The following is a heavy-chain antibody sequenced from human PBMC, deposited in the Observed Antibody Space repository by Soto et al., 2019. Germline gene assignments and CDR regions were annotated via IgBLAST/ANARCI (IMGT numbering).Heavy chain of an antibody. J-gene: IGHJ6*03. CDR3: ARVGLDWRSGVVAAPGYYYYYMDV. D-gene: IGHD2-15*01. CDR2: INPSGGST. V-gene: IGHV1-46*03. CDR1: GYTFTSYY. Sequence: GASVKVSCKASGYTFTSYYMHWVRQAPGQGLEWMGIINPSGGSTSYAQKFQGRVTMTRDTSTSTVYMELSSLRSEDTAVYYCARVGLDWRSGVVAAPGYYYYYMDVWGKGTTVTVSS.